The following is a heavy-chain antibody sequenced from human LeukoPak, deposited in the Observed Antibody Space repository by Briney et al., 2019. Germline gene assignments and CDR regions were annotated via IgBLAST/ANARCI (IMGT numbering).Heavy chain of an antibody. J-gene: IGHJ4*02. D-gene: IGHD6-6*01. CDR3: AREDGSSYFFDY. Sequence: GGSLRLSCAASGFSFSTYSMNWVRQAPGKGLEWVSYISSSSNTIYYADSVKGRFTISRDNAKNSLYLQMNSLRAEDTAVYYCAREDGSSYFFDYWGQGTLVTVAS. CDR2: ISSSSNTI. V-gene: IGHV3-48*01. CDR1: GFSFSTYS.